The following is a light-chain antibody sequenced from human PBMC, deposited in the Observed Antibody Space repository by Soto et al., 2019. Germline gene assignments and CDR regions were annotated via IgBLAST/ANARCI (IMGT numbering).Light chain of an antibody. J-gene: IGKJ5*01. CDR2: GAF. Sequence: EIVLTQSPATLSLSPGERATLSCRASPSVSNYLAWYQQKPGQAPRLPIYGAFNRATGIPARFSGSGSGADFTLTISSLEPEDFAVYYCQQRNIWPPVTFGQGTRLEIK. CDR1: PSVSNY. V-gene: IGKV3-11*01. CDR3: QQRNIWPPVT.